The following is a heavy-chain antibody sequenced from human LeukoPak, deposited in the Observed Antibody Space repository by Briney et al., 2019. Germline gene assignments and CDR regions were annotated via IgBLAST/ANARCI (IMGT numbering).Heavy chain of an antibody. D-gene: IGHD4-11*01. Sequence: GGSLRLSCAASGFTFSSYSMNWVCQAPRKGLEWVAFIRRTGSTRYYADSVKGRFTISRDDAKNSLYLQMNSLRAEDTAVYYCARDWGYNNYQEGSFDYWGQGTLVTVSS. CDR3: ARDWGYNNYQEGSFDY. J-gene: IGHJ4*02. V-gene: IGHV3-48*04. CDR1: GFTFSSYS. CDR2: IRRTGSTR.